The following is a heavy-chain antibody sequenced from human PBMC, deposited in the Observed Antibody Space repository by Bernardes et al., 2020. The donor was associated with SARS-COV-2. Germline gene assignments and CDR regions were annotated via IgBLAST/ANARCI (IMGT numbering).Heavy chain of an antibody. CDR3: ARVRKYCSGGSCSVWFDP. D-gene: IGHD2-15*01. CDR1: GGSISSSY. Sequence: SETLSLTCTVSGGSISSSYWSWIRQPPGKGLEWIGYIYYSGSTNYNPSLKSRVTISVDTSKNQFSLKLSSVTAADTAVYYCARVRKYCSGGSCSVWFDPWGQGTLVTVSS. J-gene: IGHJ5*02. V-gene: IGHV4-59*08. CDR2: IYYSGST.